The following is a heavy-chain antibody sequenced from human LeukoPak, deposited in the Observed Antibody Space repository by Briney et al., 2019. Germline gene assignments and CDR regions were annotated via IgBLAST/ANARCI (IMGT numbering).Heavy chain of an antibody. CDR3: ARDGRHDNNHWFAS. Sequence: SETLSLTCIVSGDSISSRYWGWIRQPPGKGLEWIGYIYYTGNTNYNPSLKSRVTMSVDMSKNQFSLKMTSVTAADTAVYYCARDGRHDNNHWFASWGQGTLVTVSA. V-gene: IGHV4-59*11. J-gene: IGHJ5*01. D-gene: IGHD5-24*01. CDR2: IYYTGNT. CDR1: GDSISSRY.